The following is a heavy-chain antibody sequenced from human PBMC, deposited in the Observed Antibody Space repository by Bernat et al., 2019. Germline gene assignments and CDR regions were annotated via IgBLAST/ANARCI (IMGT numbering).Heavy chain of an antibody. J-gene: IGHJ6*02. Sequence: QVQLVQSGAEVKKPGSSVKVSCKASGGTFSSYTISWVRQAPGQGLEWMGRIIPILGTANYAQKFQGRVTITADKSTSTAYMELSSLRSEETAVYYCARGEGDPAMVTPWYYGMDVWGQGTTVTVSS. CDR3: ARGEGDPAMVTPWYYGMDV. CDR2: IIPILGTA. CDR1: GGTFSSYT. D-gene: IGHD5-18*01. V-gene: IGHV1-69*08.